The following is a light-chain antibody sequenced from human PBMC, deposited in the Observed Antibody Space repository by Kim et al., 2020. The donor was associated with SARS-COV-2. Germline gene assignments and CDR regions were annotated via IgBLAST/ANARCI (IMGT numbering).Light chain of an antibody. V-gene: IGLV3-27*01. Sequence: VSPGQTAWITCSGDVLTKEYARWLQQKPGQAPVLLIYEDSEPPSGVPERFSGSSSGTTVTLTISEAQVEDEDDYYCYAAADNNRVFGGGTQLTVL. CDR2: EDS. J-gene: IGLJ2*01. CDR1: VLTKEY. CDR3: YAAADNNRV.